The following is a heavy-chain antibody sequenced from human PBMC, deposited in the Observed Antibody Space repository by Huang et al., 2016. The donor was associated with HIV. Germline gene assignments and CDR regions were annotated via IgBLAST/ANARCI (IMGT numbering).Heavy chain of an antibody. CDR3: ARGRTRSSLYDSYYGLDV. V-gene: IGHV1-69*01. CDR1: GGTFSTYA. Sequence: QVQLVQSGAEVKKPGSSVKVSCKASGGTFSTYAISWVRQAPGQGLEWMGGIIPIFGTANYTQKFQGTVTITADEFTSTAYRELSSLRSEDTALYYCARGRTRSSLYDSYYGLDVWGQGTTVTVSS. J-gene: IGHJ6*02. CDR2: IIPIFGTA. D-gene: IGHD6-6*01.